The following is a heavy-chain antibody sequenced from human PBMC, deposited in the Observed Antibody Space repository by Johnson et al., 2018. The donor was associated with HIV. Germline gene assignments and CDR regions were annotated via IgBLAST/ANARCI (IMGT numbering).Heavy chain of an antibody. V-gene: IGHV3-66*02. CDR3: ARRHDAFDI. CDR1: GFTVSSNY. J-gene: IGHJ3*02. CDR2: IGTAGDT. Sequence: VQLVESGGGLVQPGGSLRLSCAASGFTVSSNYMSWVRQAPGKGLEWVSAIGTAGDTYYPDSVKGRFTISRDNSTNTLYLQMNSLRTEDTAVYYCARRHDAFDIWGQGTMVTVSS.